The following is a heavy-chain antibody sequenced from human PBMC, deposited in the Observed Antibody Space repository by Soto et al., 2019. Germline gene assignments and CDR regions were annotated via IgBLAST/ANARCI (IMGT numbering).Heavy chain of an antibody. V-gene: IGHV3-21*01. CDR2: ISSSSSYI. CDR3: ARGHSSGLPWFDP. CDR1: GFTFSSYS. D-gene: IGHD6-19*01. Sequence: PGGSLRLSCAASGFTFSSYSMNWVRQAPGKGLEWVSSISSSSSYIYYADSVKGRFTISRDNAKNSLYLQMNSLRAEDTAVYYCARGHSSGLPWFDPWGQGTLVTVSS. J-gene: IGHJ5*02.